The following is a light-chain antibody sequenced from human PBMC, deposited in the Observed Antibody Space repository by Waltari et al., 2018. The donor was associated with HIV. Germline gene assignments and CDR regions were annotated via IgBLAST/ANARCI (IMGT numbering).Light chain of an antibody. CDR2: GAS. V-gene: IGKV4-1*01. J-gene: IGKJ1*01. CDR1: QSIFYGSNNKSF. Sequence: DILLTQFQDPLAVALGERATINCRSSQSIFYGSNNKSFLAWYQQKPGQPPRLLIFGASIRAFGFPDRFSGSGSGANFSLPISSLQAEDAALYFCHQYVGSPQTFGQGTKVEIK. CDR3: HQYVGSPQT.